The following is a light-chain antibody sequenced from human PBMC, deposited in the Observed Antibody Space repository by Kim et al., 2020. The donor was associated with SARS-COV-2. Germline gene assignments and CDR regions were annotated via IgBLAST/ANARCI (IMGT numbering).Light chain of an antibody. Sequence: DVEMTQSPLSLPVTLGQPASISCRSSQNLVYSDGNTYLNWFHHRPGQSPRCLIYEVSNRDSGVPDRFSGSGSDTNFTLKISRVEAEDVGVYYCMQRTHWPLTFGGGTKVDIK. V-gene: IGKV2-30*01. CDR3: MQRTHWPLT. J-gene: IGKJ4*01. CDR2: EVS. CDR1: QNLVYSDGNTY.